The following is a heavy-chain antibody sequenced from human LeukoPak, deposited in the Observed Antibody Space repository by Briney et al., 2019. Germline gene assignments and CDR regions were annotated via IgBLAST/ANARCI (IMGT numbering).Heavy chain of an antibody. V-gene: IGHV4-34*01. CDR1: GGSFSGYY. CDR3: ARGSWGNIPDYFDY. Sequence: PSETLSLTCAVYGGSFSGYYWSWIRQPPGKGLEWIGEINHSGSTNYNPSLKSRVTISVDTSKNQFSLKLSSVTAADTAVYYCARGSWGNIPDYFDYWGQGTLVTVSS. J-gene: IGHJ4*02. CDR2: INHSGST. D-gene: IGHD3-16*01.